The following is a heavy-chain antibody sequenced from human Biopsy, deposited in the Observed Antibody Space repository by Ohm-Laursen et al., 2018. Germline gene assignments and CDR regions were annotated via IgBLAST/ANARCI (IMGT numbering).Heavy chain of an antibody. CDR2: INPSHGST. CDR1: GYTFTRYY. CDR3: ARDYQPKIMTIHYYYYGMDV. J-gene: IGHJ6*02. V-gene: IGHV1-46*01. D-gene: IGHD2-2*01. Sequence: ASVKVSCKASGYTFTRYYMHWVRQAPGQGLQWMGLINPSHGSTGSAQKFEGRFTMTRDTSTSTFYMELRSLRSDDTAVYYCARDYQPKIMTIHYYYYGMDVWGLGTTVTVSS.